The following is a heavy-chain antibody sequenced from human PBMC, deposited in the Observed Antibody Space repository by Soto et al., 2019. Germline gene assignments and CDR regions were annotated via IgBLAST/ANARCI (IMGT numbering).Heavy chain of an antibody. J-gene: IGHJ6*02. Sequence: GGSLRLSCAASGFTFSDYYMSWIRQAPGKGLEWVSYISSSGSTIYYADSVKGRFTISRDNAKNSLYLQMNSLRAEDTAVYYCARVGTYYYDSSGWRYYYGMDVWGQGTTVTVSS. CDR3: ARVGTYYYDSSGWRYYYGMDV. CDR2: ISSSGSTI. V-gene: IGHV3-11*01. CDR1: GFTFSDYY. D-gene: IGHD3-22*01.